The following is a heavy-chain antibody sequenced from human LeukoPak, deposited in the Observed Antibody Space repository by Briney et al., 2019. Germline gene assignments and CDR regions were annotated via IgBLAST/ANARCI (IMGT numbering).Heavy chain of an antibody. D-gene: IGHD6-19*01. CDR1: GFTFDDYA. CDR2: ISWNSGSI. Sequence: GGSLRLSCAASGFTFDDYAMHWVRQAPGKGPEWVSGISWNSGSIDYADSVKGRFTISRDNAKNSLYLQMNSLRGEDMALYYCAKAESSAWYRPFDYWGQGTLVTVSS. V-gene: IGHV3-9*03. CDR3: AKAESSAWYRPFDY. J-gene: IGHJ4*02.